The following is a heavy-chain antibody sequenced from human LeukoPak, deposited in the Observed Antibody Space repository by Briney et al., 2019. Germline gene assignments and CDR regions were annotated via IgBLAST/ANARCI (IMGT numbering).Heavy chain of an antibody. J-gene: IGHJ3*02. CDR3: ARAGGWAREDYKADAFDI. Sequence: GGSLRLSCAASGFTFSSYAMSWVRQAPGKGLEWVSAISGSGGSTYYADSVEGRFTISRDNSKNTLYLQMNSLRAEDTAVYYCARAGGWAREDYKADAFDIWGQGTMVTVSS. D-gene: IGHD6-19*01. CDR2: ISGSGGST. CDR1: GFTFSSYA. V-gene: IGHV3-23*01.